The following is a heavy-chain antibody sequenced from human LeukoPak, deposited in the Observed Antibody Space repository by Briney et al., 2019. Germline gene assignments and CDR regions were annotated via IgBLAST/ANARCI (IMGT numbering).Heavy chain of an antibody. D-gene: IGHD3-9*01. CDR2: IKQDGSEK. J-gene: IGHJ3*02. V-gene: IGHV3-7*01. CDR3: ASAPDVRYFDWLLPHDAFDI. Sequence: QPGGSLRLSCAASGFTFSSYAMSWVRQAPGKGLEWVANIKQDGSEKYYVDSVKGRFTISRDNAKNSLYLQMNSLRAEDTAVYYCASAPDVRYFDWLLPHDAFDIWGQGTMVTVSS. CDR1: GFTFSSYA.